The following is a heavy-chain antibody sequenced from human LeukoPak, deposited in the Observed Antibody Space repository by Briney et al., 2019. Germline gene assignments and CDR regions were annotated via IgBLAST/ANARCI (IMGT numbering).Heavy chain of an antibody. Sequence: PGGSLRLSCAASGFTFCRYSKNWVRQARGKGVEWVSSISSSSSYIYYAHSVRGRFTISRDNAKNSLYLQMNTQRAEDRGELYCARDRLPLIRVAGPYWGQGTLVTVSS. J-gene: IGHJ4*02. CDR3: ARDRLPLIRVAGPY. D-gene: IGHD6-19*01. CDR2: ISSSSSYI. V-gene: IGHV3-21*01. CDR1: GFTFCRYS.